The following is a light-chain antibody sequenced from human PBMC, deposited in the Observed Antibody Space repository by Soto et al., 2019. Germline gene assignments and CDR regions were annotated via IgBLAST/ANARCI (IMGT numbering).Light chain of an antibody. V-gene: IGKV3-11*01. CDR3: QQRGNWPVT. Sequence: EIVLTQSPATLSLSPGERATLSCRASQSVGSYFAWYQQKPGQAPRLLIYDASNRATGIPARFSDSGSGTDVTLTSSSREPDDLAVYYCQQRGNWPVTFGQGTRVDIK. CDR2: DAS. CDR1: QSVGSY. J-gene: IGKJ1*01.